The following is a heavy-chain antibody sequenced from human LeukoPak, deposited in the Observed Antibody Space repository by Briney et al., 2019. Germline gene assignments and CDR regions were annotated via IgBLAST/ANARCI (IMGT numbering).Heavy chain of an antibody. CDR2: IYSGGST. CDR1: GFTVSSNY. Sequence: TGGSLRLSCAASGFTVSSNYMSWVRQAPGKGLEWVSVIYSGGSTYYADSVKGRFTISRHNSKNTLYLQMNSLRAEDTAVYYCARDFSSDYDSWGQGTLVTVSS. V-gene: IGHV3-53*04. D-gene: IGHD5-12*01. J-gene: IGHJ5*02. CDR3: ARDFSSDYDS.